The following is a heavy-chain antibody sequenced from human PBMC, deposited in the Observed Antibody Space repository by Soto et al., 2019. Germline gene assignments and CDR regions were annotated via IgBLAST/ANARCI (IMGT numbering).Heavy chain of an antibody. CDR2: IIPILGIA. V-gene: IGHV1-69*04. D-gene: IGHD6-19*01. J-gene: IGHJ6*03. CDR3: ARDVLAGYYYYMDV. Sequence: SVKVSCTASGGTFSSYTISWVRQAPGQGLEWMGRIIPILGIANYAQKFQGRVTITADKSTSTAYMELSSLRSEDTAVYYCARDVLAGYYYYMDVWGKGTTVTVSS. CDR1: GGTFSSYT.